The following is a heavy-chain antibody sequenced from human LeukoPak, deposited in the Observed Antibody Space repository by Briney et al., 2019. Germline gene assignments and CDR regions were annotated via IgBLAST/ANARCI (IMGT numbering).Heavy chain of an antibody. CDR3: ARSLWPEDY. D-gene: IGHD2-21*01. J-gene: IGHJ4*02. CDR1: GFAFSSYW. V-gene: IGHV3-7*01. CDR2: INQDGNRQ. Sequence: GGSLRLSCEASGFAFSSYWASWVRQAPGKGLEGVANINQDGNRQNYVDSVRVRFTISKDNAKNSVYLQMNSLRAEDTAVYYCARSLWPEDYWGQGILVTVSS.